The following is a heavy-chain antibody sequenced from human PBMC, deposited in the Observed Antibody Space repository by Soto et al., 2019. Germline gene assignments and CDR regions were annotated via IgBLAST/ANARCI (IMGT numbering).Heavy chain of an antibody. D-gene: IGHD3-3*01. CDR1: GFTFSSYG. V-gene: IGHV3-30*18. J-gene: IGHJ4*02. CDR2: ISYDGSNK. CDR3: AKVMRYYDFWSGYYEIGYYFDY. Sequence: GSLRLSCAASGFTFSSYGMHWVRQAPGKGLEWVAVISYDGSNKYYADSVKGRFTISRDNSKNTLYLQMNSLRAEDMAVYYWAKVMRYYDFWSGYYEIGYYFDYWGQGTLVTVTS.